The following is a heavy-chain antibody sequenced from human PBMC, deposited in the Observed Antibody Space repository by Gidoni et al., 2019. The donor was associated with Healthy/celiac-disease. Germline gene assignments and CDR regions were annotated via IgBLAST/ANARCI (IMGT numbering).Heavy chain of an antibody. Sequence: QVQLVESGGGVVQPGRSLRLSCAASGFTFSSYGMHWVRQAPGKGLEWVAVISYDGSNKYYADSVKGRFTISRDKSKNTLYLQMNSLRAEDTAVYYCAKDRALGYCTNGVCYTGGYFDYWGQGTLVTVSS. CDR2: ISYDGSNK. CDR3: AKDRALGYCTNGVCYTGGYFDY. CDR1: GFTFSSYG. V-gene: IGHV3-30*18. D-gene: IGHD2-8*01. J-gene: IGHJ4*02.